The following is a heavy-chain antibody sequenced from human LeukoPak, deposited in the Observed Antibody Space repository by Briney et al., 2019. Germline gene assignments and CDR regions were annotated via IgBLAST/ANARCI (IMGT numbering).Heavy chain of an antibody. Sequence: PGGSLRLSCAASGFTFDDYAMHRVRQAPGKGLEWVSGISWNSGSIGYADSVKGRFTISRDNAKNSLYLQMNSLRAEDTALYYCAKGQGYSSGWYRFDYWGQGTLVTVSS. CDR1: GFTFDDYA. V-gene: IGHV3-9*01. J-gene: IGHJ4*02. D-gene: IGHD6-19*01. CDR2: ISWNSGSI. CDR3: AKGQGYSSGWYRFDY.